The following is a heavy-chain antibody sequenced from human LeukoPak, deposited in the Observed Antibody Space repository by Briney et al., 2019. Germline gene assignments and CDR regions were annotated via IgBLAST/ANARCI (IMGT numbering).Heavy chain of an antibody. J-gene: IGHJ4*02. V-gene: IGHV3-53*01. D-gene: IGHD4/OR15-4a*01. Sequence: PGGSLRLSCAASGFTVSSNYMTWVRQAPGKGLEWVSVIYSGGGTYYADSVKGRFTISRDNFKNTLYLQMNSLRAEDTAVYYCARRAGAYSHPYDYWGQGTLVTVSS. CDR2: IYSGGGT. CDR3: ARRAGAYSHPYDY. CDR1: GFTVSSNY.